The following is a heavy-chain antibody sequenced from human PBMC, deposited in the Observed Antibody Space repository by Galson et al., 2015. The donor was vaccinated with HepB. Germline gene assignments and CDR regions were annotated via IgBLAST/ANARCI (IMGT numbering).Heavy chain of an antibody. CDR3: ARGGYSPWYFDS. CDR2: IDWDDDK. V-gene: IGHV2-70*04. Sequence: PALVKPTQTLTLTCTFSGFSLTTTGMRVSWIRQPPGKALGWLARIDWDDDKFYRTSLKTRLTISKDTSKNQVVLTMTKMDPVDTATYYCARGGYSPWYFDSWGQGTLVTVSS. D-gene: IGHD2-15*01. J-gene: IGHJ4*02. CDR1: GFSLTTTGMR.